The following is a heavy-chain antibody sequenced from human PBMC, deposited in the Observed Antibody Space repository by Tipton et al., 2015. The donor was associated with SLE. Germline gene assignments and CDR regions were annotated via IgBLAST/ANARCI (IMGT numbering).Heavy chain of an antibody. CDR2: IDHSGVT. J-gene: IGHJ2*01. D-gene: IGHD6-13*01. V-gene: IGHV4-34*01. CDR1: GRSFIGSY. CDR3: ARAEFSSNWYMYWHFDL. Sequence: LRLSCAVYGRSFIGSYWTWIRQPPGKGLEWIGDIDHSGVTHYNPSLKSRVTISRDTSGNQFSLNLNSVTAADTAVYFCARAEFSSNWYMYWHFDLWGRGTLVTVSS.